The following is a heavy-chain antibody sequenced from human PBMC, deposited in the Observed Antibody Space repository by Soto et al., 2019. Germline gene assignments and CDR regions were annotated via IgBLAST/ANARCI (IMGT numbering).Heavy chain of an antibody. V-gene: IGHV3-48*03. CDR3: ARVGGDYVHY. Sequence: GGSLRLSCAASGFTFSSYEMNWVRQAPGKGLEWVSYISSSGSTISYADSVKGRFTISRDNAKNSLYLQMNSLRAEDTAVYYCARVGGDYVHYWGQGTLVTVSS. D-gene: IGHD3-16*01. CDR1: GFTFSSYE. CDR2: ISSSGSTI. J-gene: IGHJ4*02.